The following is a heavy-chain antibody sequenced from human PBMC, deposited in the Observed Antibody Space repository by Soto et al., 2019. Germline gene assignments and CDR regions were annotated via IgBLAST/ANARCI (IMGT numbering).Heavy chain of an antibody. CDR2: INAGNGNT. CDR3: ARDLGFGLSDY. D-gene: IGHD3-10*01. J-gene: IGHJ4*02. CDR1: RFTYTCNS. V-gene: IGHV1-3*01. Sequence: ASAKPSSKAPRFTYTCNSLHWPRQAPGQRLEWMGWINAGNGNTKYSQKFQGRVTITRDTSASTAYMELSSLRSEDTAVYYCARDLGFGLSDYWGQGTLVTVSS.